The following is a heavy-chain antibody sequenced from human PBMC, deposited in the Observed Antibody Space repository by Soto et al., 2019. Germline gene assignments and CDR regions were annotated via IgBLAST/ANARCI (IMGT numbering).Heavy chain of an antibody. CDR2: IYYSGST. V-gene: IGHV4-30-4*01. J-gene: IGHJ4*02. CDR1: GGSISSGDYY. D-gene: IGHD2-21*02. CDR3: ARDGPNKVTLDY. Sequence: SETLSLTCTVSGGSISSGDYYWSWIRQPPGKGLEWIGYIYYSGSTYYNPSLKSRVTISVDTSKNQFSLKLSSVTAADTAVYYCARDGPNKVTLDYWGQGTLVTVYS.